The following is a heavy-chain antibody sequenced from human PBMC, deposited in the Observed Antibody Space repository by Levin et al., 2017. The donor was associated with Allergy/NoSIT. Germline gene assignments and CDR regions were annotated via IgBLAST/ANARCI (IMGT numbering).Heavy chain of an antibody. J-gene: IGHJ4*02. CDR3: ARAGGVTHTWYSSGWYWFDY. V-gene: IGHV4-59*01. CDR2: IYYSGST. CDR1: GGSISSYY. Sequence: PSETLSLTCTVSGGSISSYYWSWIRQPPGKGLEWIGYIYYSGSTNYNPSLKSRVTISVDTSKNQFSLKLSSVTAADTAVYYCARAGGVTHTWYSSGWYWFDYWGQGTLVTVSS. D-gene: IGHD6-19*01.